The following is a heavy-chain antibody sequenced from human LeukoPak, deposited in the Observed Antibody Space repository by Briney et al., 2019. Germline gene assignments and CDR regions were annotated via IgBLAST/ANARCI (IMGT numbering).Heavy chain of an antibody. V-gene: IGHV4-4*07. J-gene: IGHJ4*02. Sequence: SETLSLTCTVSGGSISSYYWSWIRQPAGKGLEWIGRIYTSGSTNYNPSLKSRVTMSADMSKNEFSLKLSSVTAADTAVYYCARDYYDSSGGYYFDYWGQGTLVTVSS. CDR1: GGSISSYY. D-gene: IGHD3-22*01. CDR2: IYTSGST. CDR3: ARDYYDSSGGYYFDY.